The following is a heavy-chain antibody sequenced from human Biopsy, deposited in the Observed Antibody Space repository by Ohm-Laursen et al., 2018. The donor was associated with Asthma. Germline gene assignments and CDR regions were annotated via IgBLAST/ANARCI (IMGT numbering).Heavy chain of an antibody. Sequence: SLRLSCAASGFTFGDYWMSWVRQAPGMGLEWVSYIRNSSSAIYYADSVKGRFTISRDNAKNSLYLQMNSLRAEDTAVYYCARISGHRGYWGQGTLVTVSS. V-gene: IGHV3-48*01. D-gene: IGHD5-12*01. J-gene: IGHJ4*02. CDR2: IRNSSSAI. CDR1: GFTFGDYW. CDR3: ARISGHRGY.